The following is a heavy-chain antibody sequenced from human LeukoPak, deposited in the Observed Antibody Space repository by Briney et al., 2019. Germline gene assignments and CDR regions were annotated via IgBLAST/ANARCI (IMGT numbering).Heavy chain of an antibody. Sequence: PGGSLRLSCAASGFTFSSYWMSWVRQAPGEGLEWVAKINQDGTEEAYVDSVRGRFTISRDNAKNSLFLQMNSLRAEDTAVYYCARGPLIAAAGTWWGQGTLVTVSS. J-gene: IGHJ4*02. CDR3: ARGPLIAAAGTW. CDR1: GFTFSSYW. D-gene: IGHD6-13*01. CDR2: INQDGTEE. V-gene: IGHV3-7*03.